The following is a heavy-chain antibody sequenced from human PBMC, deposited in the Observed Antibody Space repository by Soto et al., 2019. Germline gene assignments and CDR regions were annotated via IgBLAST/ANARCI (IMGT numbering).Heavy chain of an antibody. V-gene: IGHV4-34*01. CDR2: INHSGST. J-gene: IGHJ6*02. CDR1: GGSFSGYY. CDR3: ARFWGAYYYYGMDV. D-gene: IGHD3-16*01. Sequence: PSETLSLTCAVYGGSFSGYYWSWIRQPPGKGLEWIGEINHSGSTNYNPSLKSRVTISVDTSKNQFSLKLSSVTAADTAVYYCARFWGAYYYYGMDVWGQGTTVTVSS.